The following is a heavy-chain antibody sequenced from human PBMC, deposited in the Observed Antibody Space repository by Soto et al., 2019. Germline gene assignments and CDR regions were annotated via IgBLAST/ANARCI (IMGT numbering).Heavy chain of an antibody. D-gene: IGHD2-15*01. CDR1: GYTFTSYG. J-gene: IGHJ4*02. V-gene: IGHV1-18*01. CDR2: ISAYNGNT. CDR3: ARLQAGYCSGGSCYLYYFDY. Sequence: ASVKVSCKASGYTFTSYGISWVRQAPGQGLEWMGWISAYNGNTNYAQKLQGRVTMTTDTSTSTAYMELRSLRSDDTAVYYCARLQAGYCSGGSCYLYYFDYWGQGTLVTVSS.